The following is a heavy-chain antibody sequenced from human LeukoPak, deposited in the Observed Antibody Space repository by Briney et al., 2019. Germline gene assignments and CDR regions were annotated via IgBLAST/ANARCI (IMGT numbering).Heavy chain of an antibody. V-gene: IGHV4-61*10. D-gene: IGHD5-12*01. CDR2: IYYSGST. J-gene: IGHJ4*02. CDR1: GGSISSGSYY. CDR3: ARSGSGYLRYYFDY. Sequence: SETLSLTCTVSGGSISSGSYYWSWIRQPAGKGLEWIGYIYYSGSTNYNPSLKSRVTISVDTSKNQFSLKLSSVTAADTAVYYCARSGSGYLRYYFDYWGQGTLVTVSS.